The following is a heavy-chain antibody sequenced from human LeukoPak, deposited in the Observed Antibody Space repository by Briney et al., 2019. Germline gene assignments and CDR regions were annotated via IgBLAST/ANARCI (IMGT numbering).Heavy chain of an antibody. CDR3: TTGGYRYGDDY. J-gene: IGHJ4*02. V-gene: IGHV3-15*07. Sequence: GGSLRLSCAASGFTFSSYRMNWVRQAPGKGLEWVGRFKSKTDGGTIDYAAPVKGRFTISRDDSKNTLYLQMNSLKTEDTAVYYCTTGGYRYGDDYWGQGTLVTVSS. CDR1: GFTFSSYR. D-gene: IGHD5-18*01. CDR2: FKSKTDGGTI.